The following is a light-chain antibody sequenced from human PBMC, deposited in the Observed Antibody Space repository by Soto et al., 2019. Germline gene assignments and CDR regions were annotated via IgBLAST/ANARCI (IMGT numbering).Light chain of an antibody. J-gene: IGKJ3*01. V-gene: IGKV1D-12*01. CDR3: QEANHFPPT. CDR2: AAS. CDR1: QDISDW. Sequence: DIQMTQSPSSVSASVGDRVTITCRASQDISDWLAWYQQKPGTAPKLLIYAASTLQGGVPSRFSGSRSGTDFTLNISGLQPEDFATYCCQEANHFPPTFGPGTKVDIK.